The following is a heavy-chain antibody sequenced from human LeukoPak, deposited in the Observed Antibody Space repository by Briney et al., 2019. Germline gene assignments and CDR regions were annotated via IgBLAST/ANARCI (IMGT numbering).Heavy chain of an antibody. J-gene: IGHJ5*02. Sequence: GGSLTLSCAASGLIVSSTYMNWVRQDPGKGLEWVSVTYNGGSTYYADSVTGRFSISRDNSKNTLNLQMNSLTVEDTAVYYCVREGGYCSGDTCFKWFDTWGQGILVTVSS. CDR2: TYNGGST. CDR3: VREGGYCSGDTCFKWFDT. V-gene: IGHV3-53*01. CDR1: GLIVSSTY. D-gene: IGHD2-15*01.